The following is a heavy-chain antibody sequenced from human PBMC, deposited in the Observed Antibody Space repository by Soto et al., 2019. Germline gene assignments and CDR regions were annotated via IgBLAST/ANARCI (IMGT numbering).Heavy chain of an antibody. Sequence: GGSLRLSCAASGFTFSSYAMSWVRQAPGKGLEWVSAISGSGGSTYYADSVKGRFTISRDNSKNTLYLQMNSLRAEDTAVYYCAKDGELWFGESYYGMDVWGQGTTVTVSS. V-gene: IGHV3-23*01. CDR1: GFTFSSYA. J-gene: IGHJ6*02. CDR2: ISGSGGST. CDR3: AKDGELWFGESYYGMDV. D-gene: IGHD3-10*01.